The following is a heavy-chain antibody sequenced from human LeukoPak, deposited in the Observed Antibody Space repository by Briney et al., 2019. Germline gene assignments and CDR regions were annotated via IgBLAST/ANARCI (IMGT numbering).Heavy chain of an antibody. V-gene: IGHV4-34*01. Sequence: PSETLSLTCAVYGGSFSGYYWSWIRQPPGEGLEWIGEINHSGSTNYNPSLKSRVTISVDTSKNQFSLKVSSVTAADTAVYYCAGRGAPVAGASSFDFWGQGTLVTVSS. D-gene: IGHD6-19*01. CDR3: AGRGAPVAGASSFDF. CDR1: GGSFSGYY. CDR2: INHSGST. J-gene: IGHJ4*02.